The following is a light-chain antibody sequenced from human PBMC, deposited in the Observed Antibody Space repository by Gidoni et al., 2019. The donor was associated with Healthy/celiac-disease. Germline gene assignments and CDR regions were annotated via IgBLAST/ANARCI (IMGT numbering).Light chain of an antibody. J-gene: IGKJ2*01. CDR1: QSVSSN. CDR3: QQYNNWPTT. V-gene: IGKV3-15*01. Sequence: EIVMTQSPATLSVSPGERATLSCRASQSVSSNLAWYQQQPGQAPRLLIYGASTRATGIPARFSGSWSGTEFTLTISSLQSEDFAVYYCQQYNNWPTTFGQGTKLEIK. CDR2: GAS.